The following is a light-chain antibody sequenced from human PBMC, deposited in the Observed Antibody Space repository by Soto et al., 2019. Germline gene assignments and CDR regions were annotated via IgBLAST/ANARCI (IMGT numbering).Light chain of an antibody. V-gene: IGKV1-33*01. J-gene: IGKJ3*01. CDR1: QDITKY. Sequence: DIQMTQSPSSLSASVGDRVTITCQASQDITKYLNWYQQKPGKAPKLLIYETSNLETGVPSRFSGSGSGTDFTLTINSLQPEDIATYYCQQYDNLPRTFGPGTKVDFK. CDR3: QQYDNLPRT. CDR2: ETS.